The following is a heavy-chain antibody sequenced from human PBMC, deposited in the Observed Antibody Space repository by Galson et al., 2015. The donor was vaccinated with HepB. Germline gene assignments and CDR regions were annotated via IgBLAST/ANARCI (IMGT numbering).Heavy chain of an antibody. J-gene: IGHJ6*02. D-gene: IGHD6-19*01. CDR3: AKDRVSGWYYYYGMDV. Sequence: SLRLSCAASGFTFSSYAMSWVRQAPGKGLEWVSAISGSGGSTYYADSVKGRFTISRDNSKNTLYLQMNSLRAEDTAVYNCAKDRVSGWYYYYGMDVWGQGTTVTVSS. V-gene: IGHV3-23*01. CDR2: ISGSGGST. CDR1: GFTFSSYA.